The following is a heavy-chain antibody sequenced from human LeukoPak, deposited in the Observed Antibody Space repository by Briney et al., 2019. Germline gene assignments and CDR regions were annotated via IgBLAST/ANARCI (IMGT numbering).Heavy chain of an antibody. CDR3: AKGGITMVRGAPSTEYFQH. J-gene: IGHJ1*01. Sequence: GRSLRLSCAASGFIFSSYGMHWVRQAPGKGLEWVAVISYDGSNKYYADSVKGRFTISRDNSKNTLYLQMNSLRAEETAVYYCAKGGITMVRGAPSTEYFQHWGQGTLVTVSS. V-gene: IGHV3-30*18. CDR2: ISYDGSNK. D-gene: IGHD3-10*01. CDR1: GFIFSSYG.